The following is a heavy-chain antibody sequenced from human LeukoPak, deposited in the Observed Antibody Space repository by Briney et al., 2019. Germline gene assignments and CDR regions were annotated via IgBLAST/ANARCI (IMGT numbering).Heavy chain of an antibody. CDR2: ISTYNGNT. J-gene: IGHJ4*02. CDR3: VRGAPYCDKSACSSPGHH. Sequence: ASVKVSCKASGYTFTSYGINWVRQAPGQGLEWMGWISTYNGNTNDAQKFLDRVILTRNISSTTAYLELRSLRPDDTAVYFCVRGAPYCDKSACSSPGHHWGQGTLVTVSS. D-gene: IGHD2-21*01. V-gene: IGHV1-18*01. CDR1: GYTFTSYG.